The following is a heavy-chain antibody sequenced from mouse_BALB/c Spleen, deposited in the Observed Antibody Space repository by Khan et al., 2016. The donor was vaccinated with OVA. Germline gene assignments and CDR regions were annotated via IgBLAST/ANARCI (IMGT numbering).Heavy chain of an antibody. V-gene: IGHV1-18*01. CDR3: ARLGYGTFGY. J-gene: IGHJ3*01. CDR1: GYTFTDYN. Sequence: VQLKQSGPELVKPGASVKIPCKASGYTFTDYNMDWVKQSHGKSLEWIGDINPNNGGTIYNQKFKGKATLTVEKSSNTAYMELRSLASEDTAGYYCARLGYGTFGYWVQGTLVTVSA. CDR2: INPNNGGT. D-gene: IGHD1-1*01.